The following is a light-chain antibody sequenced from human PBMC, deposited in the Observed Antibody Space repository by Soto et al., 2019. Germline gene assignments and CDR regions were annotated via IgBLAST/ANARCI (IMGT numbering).Light chain of an antibody. V-gene: IGLV6-57*04. J-gene: IGLJ2*01. CDR3: QSYDSSIHVV. Sequence: NFMLTQPHSVSESPGKTVTISCTRSSGSIASNYVQWYQQRPGSAPTTVIYEDNQRPSGVPDRFSGSIDSSSNSASLTISGMKTEDEADYSCQSYDSSIHVVFGGGTKLTVL. CDR1: SGSIASNY. CDR2: EDN.